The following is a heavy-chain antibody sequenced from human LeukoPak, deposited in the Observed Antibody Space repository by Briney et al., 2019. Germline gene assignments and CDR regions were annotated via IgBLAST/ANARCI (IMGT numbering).Heavy chain of an antibody. CDR3: ARLTYYYGSGSYSSYYFDY. D-gene: IGHD3-10*01. CDR1: GVSISSGGYS. CDR2: IYYSGST. V-gene: IGHV4-30-4*07. J-gene: IGHJ4*02. Sequence: SETLSLTCTVSGVSISSGGYSWSWIRQPPGKGLEWIGYIYYSGSTYYNPSLKSRVTISVDTSKNQFSLKLSSVTAADTAVYYCARLTYYYGSGSYSSYYFDYWGQGTLVTVSS.